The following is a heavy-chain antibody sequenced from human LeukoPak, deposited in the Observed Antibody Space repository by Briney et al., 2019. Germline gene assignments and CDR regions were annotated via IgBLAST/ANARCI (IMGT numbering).Heavy chain of an antibody. J-gene: IGHJ4*02. CDR2: IYYSGST. D-gene: IGHD3-9*01. CDR1: GGSISSSSYY. Sequence: PSETLSLTCSVSGGSISSSSYYWGWIRQPPGKGLEWIVSIYYSGSTYYNPSLKSRVTISVDTSKNQFSLKLSSVTAADTAVYYCASGLTGYYKGVLYYWGQGTLVTVSS. V-gene: IGHV4-39*01. CDR3: ASGLTGYYKGVLYY.